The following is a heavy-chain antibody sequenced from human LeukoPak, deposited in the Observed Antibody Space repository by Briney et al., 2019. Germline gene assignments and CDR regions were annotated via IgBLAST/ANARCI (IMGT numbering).Heavy chain of an antibody. D-gene: IGHD1-26*01. J-gene: IGHJ4*02. CDR1: GYTFTSYG. Sequence: SVKVSCKASGYTFTSYGISWVRQAPGQGLEWMGWISGYNGNTNYAQKLQGRVTMTKDTSTSTAYMELTSLRSDDTAVYYCGRSREGLYSGSSFDYWGQGTLVTVSS. V-gene: IGHV1-18*01. CDR3: GRSREGLYSGSSFDY. CDR2: ISGYNGNT.